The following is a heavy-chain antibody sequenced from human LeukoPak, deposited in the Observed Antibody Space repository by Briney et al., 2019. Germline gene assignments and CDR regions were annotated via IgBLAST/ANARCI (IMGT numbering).Heavy chain of an antibody. Sequence: GGSLRLSCAASGFTLSSYAMSWVRQAPGKGLEWVSLISGNAGSTYYADSVKGRFTISRDNSKNTLYLQMNSLRAEDTAVYYCAKDRSPYYYDSSGYYFDPWGQGTLVTVSS. J-gene: IGHJ5*02. D-gene: IGHD3-22*01. V-gene: IGHV3-23*01. CDR2: ISGNAGST. CDR1: GFTLSSYA. CDR3: AKDRSPYYYDSSGYYFDP.